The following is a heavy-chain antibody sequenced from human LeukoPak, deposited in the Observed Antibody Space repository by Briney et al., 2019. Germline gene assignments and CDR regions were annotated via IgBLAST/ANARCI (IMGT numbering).Heavy chain of an antibody. V-gene: IGHV3-33*01. Sequence: PGRSLRLSCAASGFTFSSYGMHWVRQAPGKGLEWVAAIWYDGGNKYYADSVKGRFTISRDNSKNTLYLQMNSLRAEDTAVYYCARDGGCSGGSCYDYWGQGTLVTVSS. CDR2: IWYDGGNK. D-gene: IGHD2-15*01. J-gene: IGHJ4*02. CDR3: ARDGGCSGGSCYDY. CDR1: GFTFSSYG.